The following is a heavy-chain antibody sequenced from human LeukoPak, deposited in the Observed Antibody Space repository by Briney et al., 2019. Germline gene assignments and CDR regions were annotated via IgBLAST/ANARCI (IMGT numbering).Heavy chain of an antibody. D-gene: IGHD3-22*01. CDR3: AKDYYDSSGTIRGAFDI. Sequence: GGSLRLSCAASGFTFSSHGMSWVRQAPGKGLEWVSFIYSDNTHYSDSVKGRFTISRDNSKNTLYLQMNSLRAEDTAVYYCAKDYYDSSGTIRGAFDIWGQGTMVTVSS. CDR1: GFTFSSHG. CDR2: IYSDNT. J-gene: IGHJ3*02. V-gene: IGHV3-53*01.